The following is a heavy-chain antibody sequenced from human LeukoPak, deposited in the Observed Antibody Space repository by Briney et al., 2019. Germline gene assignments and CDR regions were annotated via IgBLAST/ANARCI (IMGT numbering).Heavy chain of an antibody. CDR3: ARRYCSSTSCYAFDD. D-gene: IGHD2-2*01. Sequence: ASVKVSCKASGYTFTGYYMHWVRQAPGQGLEWMGWINPNSGGTNYAQKFQGRVTMTRDTSISTAYMELSSLRAEDTAVYYCARRYCSSTSCYAFDDWGQGTLVTVSS. CDR1: GYTFTGYY. V-gene: IGHV1-2*02. CDR2: INPNSGGT. J-gene: IGHJ4*02.